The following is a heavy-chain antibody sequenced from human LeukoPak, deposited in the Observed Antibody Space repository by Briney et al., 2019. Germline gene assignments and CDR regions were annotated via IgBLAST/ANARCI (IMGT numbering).Heavy chain of an antibody. V-gene: IGHV3-48*03. CDR2: ISSSGSTI. CDR3: ARADWDTAMIDY. J-gene: IGHJ4*02. CDR1: GFTFSSYE. Sequence: GGSLRLSCAASGFTFSSYEIHWVRQAPGKGLEWLSYISSSGSTIKYADSVKGRFTISRGNAKNSLYLQMNSLRPEDTAVYYCARADWDTAMIDYWGQGTLVTVSS. D-gene: IGHD5-18*01.